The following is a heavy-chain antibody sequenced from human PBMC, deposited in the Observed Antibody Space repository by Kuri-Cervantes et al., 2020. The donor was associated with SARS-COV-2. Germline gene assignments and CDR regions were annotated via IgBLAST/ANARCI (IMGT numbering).Heavy chain of an antibody. Sequence: GESLKISCAASGFTFSSYAMSWVRQAPGKGLEWVSAISGSGGSTYYADSVKGRFTISRDISNDSLFLQMNSLRTEDTAVYYCTRTYMVRGVEFDYWGQGTRVTVSS. V-gene: IGHV3-23*01. D-gene: IGHD3-10*01. CDR1: GFTFSSYA. CDR2: ISGSGGST. J-gene: IGHJ4*02. CDR3: TRTYMVRGVEFDY.